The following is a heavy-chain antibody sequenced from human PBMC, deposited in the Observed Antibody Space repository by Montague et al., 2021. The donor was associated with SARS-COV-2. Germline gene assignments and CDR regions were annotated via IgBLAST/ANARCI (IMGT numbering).Heavy chain of an antibody. D-gene: IGHD4-17*01. CDR3: VRDTGSAQAGFDA. Sequence: CAISGDSVTVSRDAGAGRRSTRLNCSEAKGTYNRWSKWNSDYATSVEGRISIDPDTSKNQFFLHLRSVTPEDTGVYYCVRDTGSAQAGFDAWGQGTLVTVCS. V-gene: IGHV6-1*01. J-gene: IGHJ4*02. CDR1: GDSVTVSRDA. CDR2: YNRWSKWNS.